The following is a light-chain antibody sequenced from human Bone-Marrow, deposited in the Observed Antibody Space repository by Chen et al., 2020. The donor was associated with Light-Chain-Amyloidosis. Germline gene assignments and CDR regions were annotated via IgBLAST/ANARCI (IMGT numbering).Light chain of an antibody. CDR3: HQASTYPPWT. J-gene: IGKJ1*01. Sequence: DIQMTQSPSSVSASIGDRVTITCRASQDVASGVAWYQQKPGRAPKLLMYATSVLQSGVSLRFSGRGSGPAFSLTITSLQPEDLAVYYCHQASTYPPWTFGQGTKVEIK. V-gene: IGKV1-12*01. CDR1: QDVASG. CDR2: ATS.